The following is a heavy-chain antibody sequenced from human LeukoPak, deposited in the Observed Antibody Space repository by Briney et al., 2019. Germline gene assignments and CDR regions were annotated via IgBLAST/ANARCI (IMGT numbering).Heavy chain of an antibody. J-gene: IGHJ4*02. D-gene: IGHD3-22*01. CDR2: ISTSSSYV. CDR3: ARDSTDSSGYSAYYFDY. CDR1: GFTFSSYA. V-gene: IGHV3-21*01. Sequence: PGGSLRLSCAASGFTFSSYAMSWVRQAPGKGLEWVSSISTSSSYVYYADSVKGRFTISRDNAKNSLYLQMNSLRAEDTAVYYCARDSTDSSGYSAYYFDYWGQGTLVTVSS.